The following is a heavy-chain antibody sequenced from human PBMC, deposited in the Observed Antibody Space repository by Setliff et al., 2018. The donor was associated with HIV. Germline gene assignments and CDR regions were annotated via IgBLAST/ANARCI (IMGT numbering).Heavy chain of an antibody. V-gene: IGHV3-48*03. Sequence: HPGGSLRLSCAASGFTFRNYKFNWVRQAPGRGLEWVSSISIGSGGAIDYADSVQGRFTISRDNSKNSLYLQMNSLRVEDTAVYYCARDCLYYNLYNGSPVYGMDVWGQGTTVTVSS. CDR2: ISIGSGGAI. CDR3: ARDCLYYNLYNGSPVYGMDV. CDR1: GFTFRNYK. D-gene: IGHD3-3*01. J-gene: IGHJ6*02.